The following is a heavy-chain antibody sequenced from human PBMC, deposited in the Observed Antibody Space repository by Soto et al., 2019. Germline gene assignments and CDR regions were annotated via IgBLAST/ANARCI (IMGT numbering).Heavy chain of an antibody. CDR3: ARHRRTTVAKFYFDN. V-gene: IGHV4-59*08. CDR2: IFDSGNA. J-gene: IGHJ4*02. D-gene: IGHD4-4*01. Sequence: SETLSLTCTVSGGSINSYCWSWIRQPPGKGLEWIAYIFDSGNANYNPSLKSRVTISVDTSKNQFSLKLTSVTAADTAVYYCARHRRTTVAKFYFDNWGQGAQVTVSS. CDR1: GGSINSYC.